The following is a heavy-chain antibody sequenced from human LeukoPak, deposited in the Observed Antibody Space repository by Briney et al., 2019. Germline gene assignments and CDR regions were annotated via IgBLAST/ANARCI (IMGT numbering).Heavy chain of an antibody. CDR3: ARGPPIFTSSSWSPGDY. D-gene: IGHD6-13*01. V-gene: IGHV1-3*01. CDR1: GYTFTSYA. J-gene: IGHJ4*02. CDR2: INAGNGNT. Sequence: ASVKVSRKASGYTFTSYAMHWVRQAPGQRLEWMGWINAGNGNTKYSQKFQGRVTITRDTSASTAYMELSSLRSEDTAVYYCARGPPIFTSSSWSPGDYWGQGTLVTVSS.